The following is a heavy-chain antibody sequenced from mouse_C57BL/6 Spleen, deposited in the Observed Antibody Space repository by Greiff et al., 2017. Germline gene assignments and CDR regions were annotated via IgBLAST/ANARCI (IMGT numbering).Heavy chain of an antibody. CDR2: IWRGGST. CDR3: AKNGLTGTNAMDY. V-gene: IGHV2-5*01. Sequence: QVQLQQSGPGLVQPSQRLSITCTVSGFSLTSYGVHWVRQSPGKGLEWLGVIWRGGSTDYNAAFMSRLSITKDNSKSQVFFKMNSLQADDTAIYYCAKNGLTGTNAMDYWGQGTSVTVSS. CDR1: GFSLTSYG. J-gene: IGHJ4*01. D-gene: IGHD4-1*01.